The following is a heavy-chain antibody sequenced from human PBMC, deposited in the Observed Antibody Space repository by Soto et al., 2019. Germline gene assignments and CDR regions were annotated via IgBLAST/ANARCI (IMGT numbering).Heavy chain of an antibody. CDR3: GRCVGAVAGSN. Sequence: EVQLVESGGGLVQPGESLRLSCVASGFTFSTSWMSWVRQAPGKGPEWVANIRGDGGEKYYADSVKGRFTISRDNAKNSLLLEMNSLRAEDTALYHCGRCVGAVAGSNWGQGTLVTVSS. CDR2: IRGDGGEK. J-gene: IGHJ4*02. D-gene: IGHD6-19*01. V-gene: IGHV3-7*03. CDR1: GFTFSTSW.